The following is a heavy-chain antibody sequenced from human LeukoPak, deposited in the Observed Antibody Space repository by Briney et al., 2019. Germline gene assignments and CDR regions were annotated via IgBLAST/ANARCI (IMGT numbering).Heavy chain of an antibody. CDR3: ARGVVRYFDY. J-gene: IGHJ4*02. CDR1: GFTFSGYS. D-gene: IGHD3-9*01. Sequence: PGGSLRLSCAASGFTFSGYSMDWVRQAPGKGLEWVSSISSSSSYIYYADSVKGRFTISRDNAKNSLYLQMNSLRAEDTAVYYCARGVVRYFDYWGQGALVTVSS. V-gene: IGHV3-21*01. CDR2: ISSSSSYI.